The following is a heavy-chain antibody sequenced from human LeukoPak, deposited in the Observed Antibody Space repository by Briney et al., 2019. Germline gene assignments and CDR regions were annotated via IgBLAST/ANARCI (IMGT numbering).Heavy chain of an antibody. Sequence: SETLSLTCTVSGGSISSYYWSWIRQPPGKGLEWIGYIYYSGSTNYNPSLKSRVTISVDTSKNQFSLKLSSVTAADTAVYYCARQPYCGGDCSSGAFDTWGQGTMVTVSS. J-gene: IGHJ3*02. CDR3: ARQPYCGGDCSSGAFDT. V-gene: IGHV4-59*01. D-gene: IGHD2-21*02. CDR2: IYYSGST. CDR1: GGSISSYY.